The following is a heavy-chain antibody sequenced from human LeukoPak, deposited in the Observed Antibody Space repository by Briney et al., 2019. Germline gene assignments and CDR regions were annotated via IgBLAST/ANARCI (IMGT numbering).Heavy chain of an antibody. V-gene: IGHV4-61*02. D-gene: IGHD1-26*01. CDR3: AREQTIVGAIAY. J-gene: IGHJ4*02. CDR1: GGSISSGSYY. Sequence: PSETLSLTCTVSGGSISSGSYYWSWIRQPAGKGLEWIGRIYTSGSTNYNPSLKSRVTISVDTSKNQFSLKLSSVTAADTAVYYCAREQTIVGAIAYWGQGTLVTVSS. CDR2: IYTSGST.